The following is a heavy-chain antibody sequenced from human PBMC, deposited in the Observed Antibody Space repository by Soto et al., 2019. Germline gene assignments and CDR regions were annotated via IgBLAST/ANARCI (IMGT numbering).Heavy chain of an antibody. D-gene: IGHD2-15*01. CDR1: GFTFSSCA. J-gene: IGHJ4*02. CDR2: ISVNGGST. V-gene: IGHV3-23*01. Sequence: LRLSCAASGFTFSSCAMGWVRQAPGKGLEWVSSISVNGGSTYYADSVKGRFTISRDNSKNILYLHMISLRAEDTAVYYCAKERNSWYSSGSDSWGQGTLVTVSS. CDR3: AKERNSWYSSGSDS.